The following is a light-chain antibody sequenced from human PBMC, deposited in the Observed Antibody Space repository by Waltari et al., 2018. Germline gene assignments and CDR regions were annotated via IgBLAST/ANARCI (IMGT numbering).Light chain of an antibody. CDR1: QSIGNK. V-gene: IGKV6-21*01. J-gene: IGKJ2*01. CDR2: YAS. CDR3: HQSSSSPYT. Sequence: DIVLTQSPDFQSVTPKEKVTITCRASQSIGNKLHWYQQKPDQSPRLLIRYASQSFSGVPSRFSGSGSGTDFTLTINSLEAEDAATYYCHQSSSSPYTFGQGTKLEIK.